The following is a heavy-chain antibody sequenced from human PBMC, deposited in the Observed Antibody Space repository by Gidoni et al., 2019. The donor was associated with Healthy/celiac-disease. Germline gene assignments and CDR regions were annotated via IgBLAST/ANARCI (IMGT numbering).Heavy chain of an antibody. D-gene: IGHD6-19*01. J-gene: IGHJ6*03. V-gene: IGHV3-21*01. CDR1: GFTFSRYS. CDR2: ISSSSSYI. CDR3: ARDGVAGATMYYYYYMDV. Sequence: EVQLVESGGGLVKPGGSLRLSCAASGFTFSRYSMNWVRQAPGKGLEWVSSISSSSSYIYYADSVKGRFTISRDNAKNSLYLQMNSLRAEDTAVYYCARDGVAGATMYYYYYMDVWGKGTTVTVSS.